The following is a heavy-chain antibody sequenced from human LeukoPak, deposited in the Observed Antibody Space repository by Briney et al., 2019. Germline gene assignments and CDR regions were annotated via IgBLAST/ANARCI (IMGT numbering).Heavy chain of an antibody. J-gene: IGHJ4*02. CDR3: AKDQFDSISMIV. Sequence: GGSLRLSCAASGFTVSSNYMSWVRQAPGKGLEWVSVIYSGGSTYYADSVKGRFTISRDNSRNTLYLQMNSLRAEDTAVYYCAKDQFDSISMIVWGQGTLVTVSS. CDR1: GFTVSSNY. D-gene: IGHD3-22*01. CDR2: IYSGGST. V-gene: IGHV3-53*01.